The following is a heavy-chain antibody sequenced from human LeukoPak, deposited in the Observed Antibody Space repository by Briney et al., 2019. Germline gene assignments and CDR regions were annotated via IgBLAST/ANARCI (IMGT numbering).Heavy chain of an antibody. CDR3: AKDWDDYGDYLPLDY. D-gene: IGHD4-17*01. CDR2: IRGGGDNT. J-gene: IGHJ4*02. Sequence: GGSLRLSCEASGFSFSLYAMSWVRQAPGKGLEWVSAIRGGGDNTYYADSVKGRFTISRDNSKNTLYLQLNSLRAEDTAVYYCAKDWDDYGDYLPLDYWGQGTLVTVSS. CDR1: GFSFSLYA. V-gene: IGHV3-23*01.